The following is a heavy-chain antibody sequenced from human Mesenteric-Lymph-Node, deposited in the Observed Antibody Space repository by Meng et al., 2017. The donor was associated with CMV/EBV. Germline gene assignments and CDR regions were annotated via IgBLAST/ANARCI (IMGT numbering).Heavy chain of an antibody. V-gene: IGHV3-21*01. Sequence: GESLKISCATSGFTFSDYRMNWVRQAPGKGPEWVASVSGTNSFTYYIDSVKGRFTISRENAKNSLSLQMNSLRAEDTAVYYCVQGIPAAIGYYGMDVWGQGTTVTVSS. CDR1: GFTFSDYR. CDR2: VSGTNSFT. J-gene: IGHJ6*02. CDR3: VQGIPAAIGYYGMDV. D-gene: IGHD2-2*02.